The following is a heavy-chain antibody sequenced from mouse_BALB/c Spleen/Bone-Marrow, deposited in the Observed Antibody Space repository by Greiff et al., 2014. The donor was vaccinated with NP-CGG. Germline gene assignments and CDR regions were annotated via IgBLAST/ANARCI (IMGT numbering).Heavy chain of an antibody. V-gene: IGHV14-3*02. CDR3: ARVKLWSYAMDY. D-gene: IGHD1-1*02. Sequence: VQLKQSGAELVKPGASVKLSCTASGFNIKDTYMHWVKQRPEQGLEWIGRIDPANGNTKYDPKFQGKATITADTSSNTVYLQLSSLTSEDTAVYYCARVKLWSYAMDYWGQGTSVTVSS. CDR1: GFNIKDTY. CDR2: IDPANGNT. J-gene: IGHJ4*01.